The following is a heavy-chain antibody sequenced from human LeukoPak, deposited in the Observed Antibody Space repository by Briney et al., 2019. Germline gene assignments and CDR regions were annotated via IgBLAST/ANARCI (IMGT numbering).Heavy chain of an antibody. CDR3: ARFKGGTGFDY. V-gene: IGHV4-39*01. CDR2: ISSSGKA. Sequence: PSETLSLTCTVSGGSITTTDFDWAWIRQPPGQGFEWIATISSSGKAYYYPSLMSRVTISVDTSKSQFSLDVTSVTAADTGLFYCARFKGGTGFDYWGRGILVIV. J-gene: IGHJ4*02. CDR1: GGSITTTDFD. D-gene: IGHD1-26*01.